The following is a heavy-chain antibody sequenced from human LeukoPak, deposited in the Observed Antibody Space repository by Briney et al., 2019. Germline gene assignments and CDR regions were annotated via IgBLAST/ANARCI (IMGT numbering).Heavy chain of an antibody. CDR1: VGPISSYY. D-gene: IGHD6-6*01. J-gene: IGHJ4*02. V-gene: IGHV4-59*01. Sequence: SETLSLTCTVSVGPISSYYWSWIRKPPGKGLEWIGYIYYSGSTNYNPSLKSRVTISLDTSKNQFSLKLSSVTAADTAVYYCASISSSGFKTFDYWGQGTLVTVSS. CDR2: IYYSGST. CDR3: ASISSSGFKTFDY.